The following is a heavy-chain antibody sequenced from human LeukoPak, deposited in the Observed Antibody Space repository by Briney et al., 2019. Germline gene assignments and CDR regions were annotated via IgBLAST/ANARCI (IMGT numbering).Heavy chain of an antibody. J-gene: IGHJ5*02. CDR1: GGSISSSSYY. D-gene: IGHD3-10*01. CDR2: VYYSGYT. Sequence: SETLSPTCTVSGGSISSSSYYWGWIRQPPGKGLEWIGSVYYSGYTYYNPSLKSRVTISVDTSNDQLSLKLSSVTAADTAVYYCARESNYHGSGTGWFDPWGQGTLVTVSS. CDR3: ARESNYHGSGTGWFDP. V-gene: IGHV4-39*02.